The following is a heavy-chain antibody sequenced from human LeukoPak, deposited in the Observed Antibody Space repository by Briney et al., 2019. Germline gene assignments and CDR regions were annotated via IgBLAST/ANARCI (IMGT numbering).Heavy chain of an antibody. D-gene: IGHD3-22*01. CDR2: ISSSGLYI. J-gene: IGHJ4*02. CDR3: ATLRRSTYYYDSTDYYEDC. CDR1: GFTFSSYA. V-gene: IGHV3-21*06. Sequence: GGSLRLSCAASGFTFSSYAMNWVRQAPGKGLEWVSSISSSGLYIYYADSLKGRFTVSRDNAKSSLYLHMNSLRAEDTAIYYCATLRRSTYYYDSTDYYEDCWGQGTLVTVSS.